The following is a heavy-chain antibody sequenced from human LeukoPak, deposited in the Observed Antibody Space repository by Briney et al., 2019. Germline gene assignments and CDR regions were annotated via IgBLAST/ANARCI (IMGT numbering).Heavy chain of an antibody. CDR1: GYTLTELS. Sequence: ASVKVSCKVSGYTLTELSMHCVRQAPGNGLEWRGGFDPEDVETIYAQKFQGRVTMTEDTSTDTAYIELSRLRSEDTVVYCGGIVMTVGLLRGNWFYGWGQGTLVTVS. J-gene: IGHJ5*02. CDR3: GIVMTVGLLRGNWFYG. D-gene: IGHD3-22*01. CDR2: FDPEDVET. V-gene: IGHV1-24*01.